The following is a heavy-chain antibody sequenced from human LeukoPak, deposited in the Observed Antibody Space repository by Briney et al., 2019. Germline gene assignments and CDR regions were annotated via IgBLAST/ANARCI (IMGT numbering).Heavy chain of an antibody. V-gene: IGHV3-23*01. Sequence: GGSLRLSCAASGFAFSSYAMSWVRLAPGKGLEWVSAISGSGSNTYYTDSVKGRFTISRDNSRNTLYLQMSSLRAEDAAAYYCAKGGNFDYWGQGTLSPSPQ. CDR3: AKGGNFDY. D-gene: IGHD2-15*01. CDR2: ISGSGSNT. J-gene: IGHJ4*02. CDR1: GFAFSSYA.